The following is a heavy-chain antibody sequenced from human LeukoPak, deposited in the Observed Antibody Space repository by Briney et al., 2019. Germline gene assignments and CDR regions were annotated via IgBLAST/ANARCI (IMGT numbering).Heavy chain of an antibody. D-gene: IGHD3-22*01. CDR2: TYYSGST. V-gene: IGHV4-59*08. J-gene: IGHJ3*01. CDR1: GDSISSYY. CDR3: ARSERIIMILGGAFDV. Sequence: ASETLSLTCTVSGDSISSYYWSWIRQPPGKGLEWIGYTYYSGSTNYNPSLKSRVTISVDTSKNQFSLKLSSVTAADTAVYFCARSERIIMILGGAFDVWGQGTMVTVSS.